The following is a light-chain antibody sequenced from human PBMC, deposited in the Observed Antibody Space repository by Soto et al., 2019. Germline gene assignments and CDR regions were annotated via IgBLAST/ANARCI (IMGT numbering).Light chain of an antibody. CDR2: DAS. V-gene: IGKV3-11*01. CDR1: QTVGRS. CDR3: QQRYTWVT. J-gene: IGKJ4*01. Sequence: EIVMTQSPATLSLYPGERATLSCRASQTVGRSLAWFQQTPGQRPRLLIYDASTRAAGIPARFSGSGSGAAFTLTISSLEPEDSAVYYCQQRYTWVTFGGGTKLEIK.